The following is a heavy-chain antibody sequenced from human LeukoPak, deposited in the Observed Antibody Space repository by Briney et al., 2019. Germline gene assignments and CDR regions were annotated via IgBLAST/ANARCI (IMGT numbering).Heavy chain of an antibody. J-gene: IGHJ1*01. Sequence: PGGSLRLSCAASGFTFSSYAMSWVRQAPGKGLEWVSAISGSGGSTYYADSVKGRFTISRDDSKNTLYLQMNSLRAEDTAVYYCATPGYCSSTSCFYGYFQHWGQGTLVTVSS. D-gene: IGHD2-2*01. CDR1: GFTFSSYA. CDR2: ISGSGGST. CDR3: ATPGYCSSTSCFYGYFQH. V-gene: IGHV3-23*01.